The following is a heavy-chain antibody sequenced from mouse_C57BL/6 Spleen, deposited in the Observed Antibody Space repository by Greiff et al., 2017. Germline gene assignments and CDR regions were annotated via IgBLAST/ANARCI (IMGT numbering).Heavy chain of an antibody. J-gene: IGHJ1*03. CDR3: ARGATGTSWYFDV. D-gene: IGHD4-1*02. Sequence: VQLQQSGPELVKPGASVKISCKASGYAFSSSWMNWVKQRPGKGLEWIGRIYPGDGDTNYNGKFKGKATLTADQSSSTAYMQLSSLTSEDSAVYFCARGATGTSWYFDVWGTGTTVTVSS. V-gene: IGHV1-82*01. CDR1: GYAFSSSW. CDR2: IYPGDGDT.